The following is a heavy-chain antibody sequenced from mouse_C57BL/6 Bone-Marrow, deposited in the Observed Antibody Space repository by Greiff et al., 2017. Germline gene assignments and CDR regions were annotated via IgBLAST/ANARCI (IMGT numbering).Heavy chain of an antibody. J-gene: IGHJ4*01. Sequence: EVMLVESGGGLVQPGGSMKLSCVASGFTFSNYWMNWVRQSPEKGLEWVAQIRLKSDNYATHYAESVKGRFTISSDDSKSSVYLQMNNLRAEDTGIYYCTGGGPYAMDYWGQGTSVTVSS. CDR1: GFTFSNYW. CDR2: IRLKSDNYAT. V-gene: IGHV6-3*01. CDR3: TGGGPYAMDY. D-gene: IGHD3-3*01.